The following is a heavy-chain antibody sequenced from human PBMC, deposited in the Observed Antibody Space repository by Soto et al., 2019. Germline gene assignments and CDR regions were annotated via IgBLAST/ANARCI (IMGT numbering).Heavy chain of an antibody. Sequence: QVQLVQSGAEVRKPGASVKVPCKAFGYTFHTHAVHWVRQAPGQSLEWMGWITAGGGNTKYSQNFQGRVSLTRDTSASTAYMELSGLTSEDTATYYCAREFSGGSHWGQGTLVTVSS. CDR1: GYTFHTHA. CDR2: ITAGGGNT. CDR3: AREFSGGSH. D-gene: IGHD2-15*01. J-gene: IGHJ4*02. V-gene: IGHV1-3*01.